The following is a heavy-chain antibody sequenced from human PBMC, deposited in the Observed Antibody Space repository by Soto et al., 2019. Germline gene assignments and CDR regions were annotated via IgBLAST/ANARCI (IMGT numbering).Heavy chain of an antibody. J-gene: IGHJ4*02. CDR1: RGSISSGGYY. CDR3: ARASMVRGVDYFDY. D-gene: IGHD3-10*01. Sequence: SETLSLTCTVSRGSISSGGYYWSWIRQHPGKGLEWIGYIYYSGSTDYNPSLKSRVTISVDKSKNQFSLKLSSVTAADTAVYYCARASMVRGVDYFDYWGQGTLVTVSS. V-gene: IGHV4-31*03. CDR2: IYYSGST.